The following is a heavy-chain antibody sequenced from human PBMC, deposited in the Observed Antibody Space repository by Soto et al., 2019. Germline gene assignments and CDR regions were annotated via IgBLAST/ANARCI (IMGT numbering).Heavy chain of an antibody. V-gene: IGHV3-30-3*01. J-gene: IGHJ4*02. Sequence: GGYLRLSCAASGFSFSNSAMHWFRQAPGKGLEWVTVVSFDGTNRYYADSVKGRFTISRDNSKNTLYLQMSSLRAEDTAVYYCARDRRPQVTVNFDYWGQGT. D-gene: IGHD4-4*01. CDR1: GFSFSNSA. CDR3: ARDRRPQVTVNFDY. CDR2: VSFDGTNR.